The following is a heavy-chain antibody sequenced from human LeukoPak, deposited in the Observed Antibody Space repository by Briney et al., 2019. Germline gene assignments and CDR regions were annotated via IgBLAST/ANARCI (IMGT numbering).Heavy chain of an antibody. CDR1: GFTFSSYA. CDR3: ARVVSSGWYFSKLGVGYFDY. J-gene: IGHJ4*02. Sequence: PGGSLRLSCAASGFTFSSYAMSWVRQAPGKGLEWVSTFSGSGGSTHYADSVKGRFTISRDNSKNTLYLQMNSLRAEDTAVYYCARVVSSGWYFSKLGVGYFDYWGQGTLVTVSS. CDR2: FSGSGGST. V-gene: IGHV3-23*01. D-gene: IGHD6-19*01.